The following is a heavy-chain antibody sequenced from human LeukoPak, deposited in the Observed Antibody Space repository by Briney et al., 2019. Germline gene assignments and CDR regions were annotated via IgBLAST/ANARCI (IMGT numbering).Heavy chain of an antibody. D-gene: IGHD5-12*01. Sequence: PGGSLRLSCAASGFTFSSYSMNWVRQAPGKGLEWVSSISSSSSNIYYAYSVKGRFTISRDNAKNSLYLQMNSLRDEDTAVYYCARGPYSGSPYFDYWGQGTLVTVSS. J-gene: IGHJ4*02. CDR3: ARGPYSGSPYFDY. CDR1: GFTFSSYS. CDR2: ISSSSSNI. V-gene: IGHV3-21*01.